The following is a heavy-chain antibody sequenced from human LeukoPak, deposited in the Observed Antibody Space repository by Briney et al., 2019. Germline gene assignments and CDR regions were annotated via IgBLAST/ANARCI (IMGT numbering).Heavy chain of an antibody. J-gene: IGHJ3*02. CDR1: GGSISSRNW. CDR3: ARVGQQLVYGDAFDI. Sequence: SETLPLTCAVSGGSISSRNWWSWVRQPPGEGLEWIGEIYHSGSTNYNPSLKTRVTISVDKSKNQFSLKLSSVTAADTAVYYCARVGQQLVYGDAFDIWGQGTMVTVSS. V-gene: IGHV4-4*02. D-gene: IGHD6-13*01. CDR2: IYHSGST.